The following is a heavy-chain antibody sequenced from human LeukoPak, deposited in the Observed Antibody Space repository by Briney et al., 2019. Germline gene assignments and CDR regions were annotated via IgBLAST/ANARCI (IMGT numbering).Heavy chain of an antibody. J-gene: IGHJ5*02. D-gene: IGHD3-10*01. CDR3: ATVGQFGSGSYYKPLPYNWFDP. V-gene: IGHV1-2*02. Sequence: ASVKVSCKASGYTFIDYYMHWVRQAPGQGLEWMGWINPNSGGTNYAQKFQGRVTMTRDTSISTAYMELSRLTSDDTAVYYCATVGQFGSGSYYKPLPYNWFDPWGQGTLVTVSS. CDR2: INPNSGGT. CDR1: GYTFIDYY.